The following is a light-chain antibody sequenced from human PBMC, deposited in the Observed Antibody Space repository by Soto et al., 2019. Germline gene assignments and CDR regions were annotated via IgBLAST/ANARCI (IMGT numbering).Light chain of an antibody. CDR1: SSDVGICNY. Sequence: QSVLTQPASVPGSPGQSIAISCTGSSSDVGICNYVSWYQQHPGKVPKLIIYEVTNRPSGVSNRFSGSKSGNTASLTISGLQAEDEADYYCSSYTTSSTRVFGTGTKGTVL. J-gene: IGLJ1*01. CDR2: EVT. V-gene: IGLV2-14*01. CDR3: SSYTTSSTRV.